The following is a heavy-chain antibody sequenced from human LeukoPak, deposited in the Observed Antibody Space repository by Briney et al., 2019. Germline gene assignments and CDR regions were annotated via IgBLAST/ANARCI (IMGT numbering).Heavy chain of an antibody. CDR1: GGSISSYY. J-gene: IGHJ4*02. V-gene: IGHV4-59*01. CDR3: ARSELLWFGGVNSGFDY. D-gene: IGHD3-10*01. Sequence: SETLSLTCTVSGGSISSYYWSWIRQPPGKGLEWIGYVYYSGSTNYNPSLKSRVTISVDTSKHQFSLKLSSVTAADTAVYYCARSELLWFGGVNSGFDYWGQGTLVTVSS. CDR2: VYYSGST.